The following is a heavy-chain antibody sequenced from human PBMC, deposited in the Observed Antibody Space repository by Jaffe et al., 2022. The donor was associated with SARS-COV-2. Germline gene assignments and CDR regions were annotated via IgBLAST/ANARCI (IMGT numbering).Heavy chain of an antibody. CDR2: ISWNSGSI. CDR1: GFTFDDYA. Sequence: EVQLVESGGGLVQPGRSLRLSCAASGFTFDDYAMHWVRQAPGKGLEWVSGISWNSGSIGYADSVKGRFTISRDNAKNSLYLQMNSLRAEDTALYYCAKDTGGWAVGWFDPWGQGTLVTVSS. CDR3: AKDTGGWAVGWFDP. V-gene: IGHV3-9*01. D-gene: IGHD3-10*01. J-gene: IGHJ5*02.